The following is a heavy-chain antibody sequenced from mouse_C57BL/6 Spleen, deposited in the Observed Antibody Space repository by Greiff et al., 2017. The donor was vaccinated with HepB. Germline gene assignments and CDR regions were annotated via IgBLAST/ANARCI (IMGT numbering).Heavy chain of an antibody. V-gene: IGHV3-6*01. CDR1: GYSITSGYY. D-gene: IGHD1-1*01. Sequence: VQLKESGPGLVKPSQSLSLTCSVTGYSITSGYYWNWIRQFPGNKLEWMGYISYDGSNNYNPSLKNRISITRDTSKNQFFLKLNSVTTEDTATYYCARDPVYYGSSPWYFDVWGTGTTVTVSS. CDR3: ARDPVYYGSSPWYFDV. CDR2: ISYDGSN. J-gene: IGHJ1*03.